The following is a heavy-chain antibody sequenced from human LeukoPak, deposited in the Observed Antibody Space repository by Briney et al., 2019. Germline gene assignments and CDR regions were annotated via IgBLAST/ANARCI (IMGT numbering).Heavy chain of an antibody. Sequence: SVKVSCKASGGTFSSYAISWVRQAPGQGLEWMGGIIPIFGTANYAQKFQGRVTITADESTSTAYMELSSLRSEDTAVYYCAREGAWDSSGYFQYNWFDPWGQGTLVTVSS. CDR2: IIPIFGTA. D-gene: IGHD3-22*01. CDR1: GGTFSSYA. J-gene: IGHJ5*02. V-gene: IGHV1-69*13. CDR3: AREGAWDSSGYFQYNWFDP.